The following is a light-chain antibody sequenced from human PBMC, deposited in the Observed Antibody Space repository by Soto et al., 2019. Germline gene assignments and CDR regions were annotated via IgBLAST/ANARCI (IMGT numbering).Light chain of an antibody. V-gene: IGKV3-11*01. Sequence: EIVLTQSPATLSLYPGERATLSCRASRSVGDYLAWYQQKPGQSPRLLIYGASNRATGIPARFSGSGSGTDFSLTITTLEPDDFAVYYCQQRSSWPLTFGGGTKVDI. J-gene: IGKJ4*01. CDR1: RSVGDY. CDR2: GAS. CDR3: QQRSSWPLT.